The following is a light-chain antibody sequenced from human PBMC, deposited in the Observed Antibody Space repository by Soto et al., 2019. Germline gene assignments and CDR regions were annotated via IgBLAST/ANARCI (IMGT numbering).Light chain of an antibody. CDR2: EVT. J-gene: IGLJ3*02. CDR1: SSDVGSYNL. Sequence: QSVLTQPASVSGSPGQSITMSCTGTSSDVGSYNLVSWYQQHPGKAPKLMISEVTKRPSGVSNRFSGSKSGNTASLTISGLQAEDEADYYCCSYAGSDWVFGGGTKLTVL. CDR3: CSYAGSDWV. V-gene: IGLV2-23*02.